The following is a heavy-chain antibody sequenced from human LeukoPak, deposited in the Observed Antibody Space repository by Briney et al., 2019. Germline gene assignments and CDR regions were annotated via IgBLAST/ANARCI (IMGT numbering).Heavy chain of an antibody. D-gene: IGHD3-10*01. CDR3: TRDMIGGVVNY. J-gene: IGHJ4*02. CDR2: INKDGSST. CDR1: GFTFNSYW. Sequence: GGSLRLSCAASGFTFNSYWMHWVRHAPGKGLLWVSRINKDGSSTSYADSVKGRFTISRDNAKNTLYLQMNSLRAEDTAVYYRTRDMIGGVVNYWGRGALVSVSS. V-gene: IGHV3-74*01.